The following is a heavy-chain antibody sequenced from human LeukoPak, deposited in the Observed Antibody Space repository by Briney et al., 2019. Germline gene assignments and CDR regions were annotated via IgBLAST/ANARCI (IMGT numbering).Heavy chain of an antibody. J-gene: IGHJ4*02. Sequence: ASVKVSCKASGYTFTSYYMHWVRQAPGQGLEWMGIINPSGGSTSYAQKFQGRVTMTRDTSTSTVYMELSSLRSEDTAVYYCARDLRYFDWLSNFDYWGQGTLVTVSS. CDR1: GYTFTSYY. CDR3: ARDLRYFDWLSNFDY. V-gene: IGHV1-46*01. CDR2: INPSGGST. D-gene: IGHD3-9*01.